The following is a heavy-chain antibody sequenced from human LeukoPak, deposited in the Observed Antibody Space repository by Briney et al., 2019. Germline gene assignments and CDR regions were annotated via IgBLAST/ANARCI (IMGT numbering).Heavy chain of an antibody. D-gene: IGHD6-6*01. Sequence: ASVKVSCKASGYTFTGYYMHWVRQAPGQGLEWMGWMNPNSGDTNHAQKFQGRVTMTRDTSISTGYMELSRLRSDDTAVYYCARDLEYSSSWFGPAFDIWGQGTMVTVSS. V-gene: IGHV1-2*02. J-gene: IGHJ3*02. CDR2: MNPNSGDT. CDR3: ARDLEYSSSWFGPAFDI. CDR1: GYTFTGYY.